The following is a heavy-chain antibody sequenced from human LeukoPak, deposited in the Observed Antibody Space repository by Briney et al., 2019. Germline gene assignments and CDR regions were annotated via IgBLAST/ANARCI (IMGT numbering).Heavy chain of an antibody. J-gene: IGHJ3*02. CDR1: GGSISGYY. D-gene: IGHD3-22*01. Sequence: SETLSLTCTVSGGSISGYYWSWIRQPAGKGLEWIGRISSSGSTNYSPSLKSRVTISVDTSKDQFSLKLSSVTAADTAVYFCARGPYSYDSSGAFDIWGQGTMVTVSS. CDR2: ISSSGST. CDR3: ARGPYSYDSSGAFDI. V-gene: IGHV4-4*07.